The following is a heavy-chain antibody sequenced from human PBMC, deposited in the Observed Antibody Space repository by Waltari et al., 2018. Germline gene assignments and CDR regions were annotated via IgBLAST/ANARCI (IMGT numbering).Heavy chain of an antibody. D-gene: IGHD2-2*01. V-gene: IGHV4-39*07. CDR1: GGSISSSSYY. CDR2: IYYRGST. CDR3: AREERGYQLLWNY. J-gene: IGHJ4*02. Sequence: QLQLQESGPGLVKPSETLSLTCTVSGGSISSSSYYWGWIRQPPGKGLEWIGSIYYRGSTYYNPSLKSRVTISVDTSKNQFSLKLSSVTAADTAVYYCAREERGYQLLWNYWGQGTLVTVSS.